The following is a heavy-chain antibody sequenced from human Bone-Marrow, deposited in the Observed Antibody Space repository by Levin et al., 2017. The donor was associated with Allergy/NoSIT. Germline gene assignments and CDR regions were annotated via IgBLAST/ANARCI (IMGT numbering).Heavy chain of an antibody. J-gene: IGHJ4*02. Sequence: GGSLRLSCEASGFTRKYGIHWVRRAPGKGLEWVAVISYDGSKQYYEDSVKGRFTLSRDNSKNTVLLQINSLRREDTAMYYCAIWSEGTAYWGQGTLVTVSS. CDR2: ISYDGSKQ. CDR3: AIWSEGTAY. V-gene: IGHV3-30*03. D-gene: IGHD3-3*01. CDR1: GFTRKYG.